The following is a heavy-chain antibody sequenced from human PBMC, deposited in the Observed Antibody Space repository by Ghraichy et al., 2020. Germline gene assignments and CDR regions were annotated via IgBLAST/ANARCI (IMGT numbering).Heavy chain of an antibody. CDR1: GGSISSYY. CDR2: IYYSGST. Sequence: SETLSLTCTVSGGSISSYYWSWIRQPPGKGLEWIGYIYYSGSTNYNPSLKSRVTISVDTSKNQFSLKLSSVTAADTAVYYCARDAGGTWTGLYYYYMDVWGKGTTVTVSS. J-gene: IGHJ6*03. CDR3: ARDAGGTWTGLYYYYMDV. V-gene: IGHV4-59*01. D-gene: IGHD3-16*01.